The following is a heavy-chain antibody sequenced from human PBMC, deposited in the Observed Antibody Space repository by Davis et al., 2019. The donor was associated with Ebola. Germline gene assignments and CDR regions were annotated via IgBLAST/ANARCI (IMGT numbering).Heavy chain of an antibody. CDR3: ARDRANILGFDF. CDR2: VSDDGRRQ. Sequence: GESLKISCAASGFTFSSSWMSWVRQTPDKGLEWVARVSDDGRRQKYADSIKGRFTISRDNSGNTVYLQMNSLREEDTAVFYCARDRANILGFDFWGRGALVTVSS. V-gene: IGHV3-30*03. J-gene: IGHJ4*02. D-gene: IGHD1-26*01. CDR1: GFTFSSSW.